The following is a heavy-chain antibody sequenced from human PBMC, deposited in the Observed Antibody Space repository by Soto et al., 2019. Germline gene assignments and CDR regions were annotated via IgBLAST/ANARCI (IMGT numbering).Heavy chain of an antibody. CDR2: IIPILGIA. J-gene: IGHJ3*02. D-gene: IGHD2-15*01. CDR3: ARDRSQGYCSGGSCYFAFDI. Sequence: QVQLVQSGAEVKKPGSSVKVSCKASGGTFSSYTISWVRQAPGQGLEWMGRIIPILGIANYAQKFQGRVTITAGKSTSTAYMELSSLRSEDTAVYYCARDRSQGYCSGGSCYFAFDIWGQGTMVTVSS. V-gene: IGHV1-69*08. CDR1: GGTFSSYT.